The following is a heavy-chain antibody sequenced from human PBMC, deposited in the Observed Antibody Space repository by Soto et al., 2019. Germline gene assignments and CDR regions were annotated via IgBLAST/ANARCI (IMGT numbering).Heavy chain of an antibody. CDR3: AREEVMSAFQIDY. V-gene: IGHV3-21*01. CDR1: GFTFSSYS. CDR2: ISSSSSYI. D-gene: IGHD3-16*01. Sequence: GGSLRLSCAASGFTFSSYSMNWVRQAPGKGLEWVSSISSSSSYIYYADSVKGRFTISRDNAKNSLYLQMNSLRAEDTAVYYCAREEVMSAFQIDYWGQGTLVTVSS. J-gene: IGHJ4*02.